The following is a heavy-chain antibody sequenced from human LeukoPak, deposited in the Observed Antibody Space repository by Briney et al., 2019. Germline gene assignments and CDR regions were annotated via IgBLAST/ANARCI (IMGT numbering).Heavy chain of an antibody. CDR2: ISAYNGNT. CDR1: GGTFSSYA. V-gene: IGHV1-18*01. Sequence: GSSVKVSRKASGGTFSSYAISWVRQAPGQGLEWMGWISAYNGNTNYAQKLQGRVTMTTDTSTSTAYMELRSLRSDDTAVYYCARGSDETLYYYYGMDVWGQGTTVTVSS. CDR3: ARGSDETLYYYYGMDV. J-gene: IGHJ6*02.